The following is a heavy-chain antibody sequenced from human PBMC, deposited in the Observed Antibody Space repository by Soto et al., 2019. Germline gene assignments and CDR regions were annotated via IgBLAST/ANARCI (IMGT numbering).Heavy chain of an antibody. CDR3: ARHGSF. CDR2: IYYSGET. J-gene: IGHJ4*02. D-gene: IGHD3-16*02. V-gene: IGHV4-39*01. Sequence: SETLSLTCSVSGVSIRTTSYYWGWIRQTPGKGLEWIGTIYYSGETYYNPSLGSRVTISIDTSKNHFSLNLTSVTAADTAIYYCARHGSFWGQGALVTVSS. CDR1: GVSIRTTSYY.